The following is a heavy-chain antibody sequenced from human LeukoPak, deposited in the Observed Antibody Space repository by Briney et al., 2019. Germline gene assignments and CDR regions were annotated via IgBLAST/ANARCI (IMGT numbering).Heavy chain of an antibody. J-gene: IGHJ6*03. CDR3: ARRGGDDYYMDV. Sequence: GASLKISCKGSGSSFTNNWIAWVRQKPGKGLEWLGIIYPGDSETRYSPSFQGQVIISADKSISTAYLQWSSLKASDTAMYYCARRGGDDYYMDVWGKGTTVTVSS. CDR2: IYPGDSET. CDR1: GSSFTNNW. V-gene: IGHV5-51*01. D-gene: IGHD4-17*01.